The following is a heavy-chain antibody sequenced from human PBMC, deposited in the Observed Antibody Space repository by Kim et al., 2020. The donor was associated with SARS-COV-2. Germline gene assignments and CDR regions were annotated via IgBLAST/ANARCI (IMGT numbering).Heavy chain of an antibody. CDR2: NT. Sequence: NTNYAQKLQGRVTMTTDTTTSTAYMELRSLRSDDTAVYYCAREGYSYGWDWGQGTLVTVSS. D-gene: IGHD5-18*01. CDR3: AREGYSYGWD. J-gene: IGHJ4*02. V-gene: IGHV1-18*01.